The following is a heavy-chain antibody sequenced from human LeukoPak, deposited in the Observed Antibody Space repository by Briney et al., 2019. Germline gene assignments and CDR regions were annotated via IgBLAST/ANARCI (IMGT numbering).Heavy chain of an antibody. CDR1: GFTFTTYW. CDR2: IKQDGSDK. CDR3: AKDPDYGDYYSDY. Sequence: GGSLRLSCAASGFTFTTYWMTWVRQAPGKGLEWVANIKQDGSDKYYADSVKGRFTISRDNSKNTLYLQMNSLRAEDTAVYYCAKDPDYGDYYSDYWGEGTLVTVSS. J-gene: IGHJ4*02. D-gene: IGHD4-17*01. V-gene: IGHV3-7*01.